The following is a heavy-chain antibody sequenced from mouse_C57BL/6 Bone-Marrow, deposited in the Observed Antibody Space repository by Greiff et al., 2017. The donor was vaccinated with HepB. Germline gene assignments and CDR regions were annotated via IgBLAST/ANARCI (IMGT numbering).Heavy chain of an antibody. J-gene: IGHJ2*01. CDR1: GYSITSGYY. Sequence: VQLQQSGPGLVKPSQSLSLTCSVTGYSITSGYYWNWIRQFPGNKLEWMGYISYDGSNNYNPSLKNRISITRDTSKNQFFLKLNSVTTEDTATYYCERDPGLRGQGTTLTVSS. CDR3: ERDPGL. V-gene: IGHV3-6*01. CDR2: ISYDGSN.